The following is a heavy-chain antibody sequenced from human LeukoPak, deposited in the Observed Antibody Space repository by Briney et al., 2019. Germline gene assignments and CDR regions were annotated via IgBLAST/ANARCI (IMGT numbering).Heavy chain of an antibody. Sequence: PGRSLRPSCTASGFTPTNYGMHWVRQAPGKGLEWVAVISYDGSTEYYADSVKGLFTISKENSKNTLFLQINSLRPEDTAVYHCAKVALFSGYYPPFDYWGQGTLVTVSS. CDR3: AKVALFSGYYPPFDY. D-gene: IGHD3-22*01. J-gene: IGHJ4*02. CDR2: ISYDGSTE. CDR1: GFTPTNYG. V-gene: IGHV3-30*18.